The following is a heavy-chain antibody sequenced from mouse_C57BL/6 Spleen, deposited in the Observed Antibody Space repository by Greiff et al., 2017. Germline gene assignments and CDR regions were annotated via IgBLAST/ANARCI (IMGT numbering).Heavy chain of an antibody. CDR3: ARSPDLLWLRHFDY. V-gene: IGHV1-80*01. Sequence: VQLQQSGAELVKPGASVKISCKASGYAFSSYWMNWVKQRPGKGLEWIGQIYPGDGDTNYNGKFKGKATLTADKSSSTAYMQLSSLTSEDSAVYFCARSPDLLWLRHFDYGGQGTTLTVSS. CDR1: GYAFSSYW. CDR2: IYPGDGDT. J-gene: IGHJ2*01. D-gene: IGHD2-2*01.